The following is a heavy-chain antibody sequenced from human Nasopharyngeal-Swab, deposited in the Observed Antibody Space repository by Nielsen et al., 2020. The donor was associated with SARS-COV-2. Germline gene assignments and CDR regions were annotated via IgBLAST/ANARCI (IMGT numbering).Heavy chain of an antibody. J-gene: IGHJ2*01. CDR1: GFTFSGYA. CDR3: AKDRGCSGGSCYVHWYFDL. Sequence: GESLKISCAASGFTFSGYAMSWVRQAPGKGLEWVSAIGSIGGSTYYADSVKGQFTISRDNSKNTLYLQMNSLRAEDTAVYYCAKDRGCSGGSCYVHWYFDLWGRGTLVTVSS. CDR2: IGSIGGST. D-gene: IGHD2-15*01. V-gene: IGHV3-23*01.